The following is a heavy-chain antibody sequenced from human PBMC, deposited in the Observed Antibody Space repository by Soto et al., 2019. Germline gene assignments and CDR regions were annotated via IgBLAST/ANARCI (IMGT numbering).Heavy chain of an antibody. J-gene: IGHJ6*02. CDR3: AKDRRADWESYYYYAMDV. CDR1: GGTFSSFT. V-gene: IGHV1-69*01. D-gene: IGHD1-26*01. CDR2: IIPIYGTA. Sequence: QVQLVQSGAEVKKPGSSVKVSCKASGGTFSSFTISWVRQAPGQGLEWMGGIIPIYGTANYAQKFQGRVTITADAHTRTAYMELSSLRSEDTAVYYCAKDRRADWESYYYYAMDVWGQGTTVTVSS.